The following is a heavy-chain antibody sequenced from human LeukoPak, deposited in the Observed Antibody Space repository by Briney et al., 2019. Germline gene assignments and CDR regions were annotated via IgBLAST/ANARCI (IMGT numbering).Heavy chain of an antibody. CDR2: ISYDGSNK. J-gene: IGHJ4*02. CDR1: GFTFSSYA. V-gene: IGHV3-30*04. Sequence: PGRSLRLSCAASGFTFSSYAMHWVRQAPGKGLEWVAVISYDGSNKYYADSVKGRFTISRDNSKNTLYLQMNSLRAEDTAVHYCASTVAGSFDYWGQGTLVTVSS. CDR3: ASTVAGSFDY. D-gene: IGHD6-19*01.